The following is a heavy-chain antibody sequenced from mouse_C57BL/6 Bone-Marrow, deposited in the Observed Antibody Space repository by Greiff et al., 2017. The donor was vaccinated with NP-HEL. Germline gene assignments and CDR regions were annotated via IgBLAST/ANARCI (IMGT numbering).Heavy chain of an antibody. Sequence: EVQLQQSGPVLVKPGASVKMSCKASGYTFTDYYMNWVKQSHGKSLEWIGVINPYNGGTSYNQKFKGKATLTVDKSSSTAYMELNSLTSEDSAVYYCARAYYDSHFDYWGQGTTLTVSS. J-gene: IGHJ2*01. V-gene: IGHV1-19*01. D-gene: IGHD2-4*01. CDR1: GYTFTDYY. CDR2: INPYNGGT. CDR3: ARAYYDSHFDY.